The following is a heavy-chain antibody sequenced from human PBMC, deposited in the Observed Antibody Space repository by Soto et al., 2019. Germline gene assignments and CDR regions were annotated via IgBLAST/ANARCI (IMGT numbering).Heavy chain of an antibody. V-gene: IGHV3-30*03. Sequence: QTGGSLRLSCATSGFSFNDYAMYWVRQAPGQGLEWVAIISSDGHHQFYLDNLRGRFTVSRDNSKNTLYLQMNSLRPEDTAVYYCSRGTYYPQSSGLHADYWGPGTVVTVSS. J-gene: IGHJ4*02. D-gene: IGHD3-22*01. CDR1: GFSFNDYA. CDR3: SRGTYYPQSSGLHADY. CDR2: ISSDGHHQ.